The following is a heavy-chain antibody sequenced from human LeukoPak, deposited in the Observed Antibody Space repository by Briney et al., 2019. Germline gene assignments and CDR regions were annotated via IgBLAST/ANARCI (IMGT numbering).Heavy chain of an antibody. CDR2: IYSSGST. J-gene: IGHJ4*02. CDR1: GGSISSYY. CDR3: ARASVLLSADF. V-gene: IGHV4-59*01. D-gene: IGHD3-10*01. Sequence: ASETLSLTCTVSGGSISSYYWSWIRQPPGKGLEWIGYIYSSGSTNYNPSLKSRVTTSVDTSKNQFSLRLTSVTAADTAVYYCARASVLLSADFWGQGTLVTVSS.